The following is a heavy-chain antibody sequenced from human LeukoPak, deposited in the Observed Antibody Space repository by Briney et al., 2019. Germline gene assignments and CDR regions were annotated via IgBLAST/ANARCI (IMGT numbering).Heavy chain of an antibody. D-gene: IGHD1-7*01. CDR3: AGDGVWNSASSFDY. V-gene: IGHV1-69*01. Sequence: GSSVKVSCKASGGTFSSYAINWVRQAPGQGLEWMGGIIPIFDTANYAQNFQGRVTITADESTSTAYMELSSLRSEDTAVYYCAGDGVWNSASSFDYWGQGTLVTVSS. J-gene: IGHJ4*02. CDR1: GGTFSSYA. CDR2: IIPIFDTA.